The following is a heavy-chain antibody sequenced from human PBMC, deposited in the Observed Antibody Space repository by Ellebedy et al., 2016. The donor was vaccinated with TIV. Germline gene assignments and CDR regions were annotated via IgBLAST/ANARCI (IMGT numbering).Heavy chain of an antibody. V-gene: IGHV5-10-1*01. D-gene: IGHD3-22*01. J-gene: IGHJ5*02. CDR3: ARRLGSYFDSSAFNWFDP. CDR2: IDPSDSYT. Sequence: GESLKISCKGSGYSFTSYWISWVRQMPGEGLEWMGRIDPSDSYTNYSASFQGHVTISADKSISTAYLQWSSLKASDTAMYYCARRLGSYFDSSAFNWFDPWGQGTLVTVSS. CDR1: GYSFTSYW.